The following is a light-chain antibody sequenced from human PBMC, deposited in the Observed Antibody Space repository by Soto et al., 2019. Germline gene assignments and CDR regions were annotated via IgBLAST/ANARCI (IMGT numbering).Light chain of an antibody. J-gene: IGKJ1*01. CDR2: AAS. Sequence: DIQMTQSPSSLSASVGDRVTITCRASQSISYYLNWYQQKPGKAPKLLIYAASSLQGGVPSRFSGPGSGTDFTLTISSLQPEDFATYYCQQSYSSPPTFGQGTKVEIK. V-gene: IGKV1-39*01. CDR1: QSISYY. CDR3: QQSYSSPPT.